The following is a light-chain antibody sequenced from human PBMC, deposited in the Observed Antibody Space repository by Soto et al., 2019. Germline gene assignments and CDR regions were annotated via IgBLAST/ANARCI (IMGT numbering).Light chain of an antibody. CDR1: QSVLYSSNNKNY. V-gene: IGKV4-1*01. CDR3: HQYYTTPLT. Sequence: DSVMTQSPDSLAVSLGERATINCKSSQSVLYSSNNKNYLAWYQQKAGQPPNLIIYWASTRKSGVPDRFSGSGSGTDFTLTISSLQAEDVAFYYCHQYYTTPLTFDQVTRVELK. J-gene: IGKJ1*01. CDR2: WAS.